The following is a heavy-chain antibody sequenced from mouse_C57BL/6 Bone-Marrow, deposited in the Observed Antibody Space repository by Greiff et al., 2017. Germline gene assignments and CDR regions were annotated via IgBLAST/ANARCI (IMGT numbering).Heavy chain of an antibody. D-gene: IGHD1-1*01. Sequence: VQLQQSGTVLARPGASVKMSCKTSGYTFTSYWMHWVKQRPGQGLEWIGAIYPGNSDTSYNQKFKGKAKLTAVTSASTAYMELSSLTNEDSAVYYCRAVVVATRDDWGQGTTLTVSS. V-gene: IGHV1-5*01. CDR1: GYTFTSYW. CDR2: IYPGNSDT. J-gene: IGHJ2*01. CDR3: RAVVVATRDD.